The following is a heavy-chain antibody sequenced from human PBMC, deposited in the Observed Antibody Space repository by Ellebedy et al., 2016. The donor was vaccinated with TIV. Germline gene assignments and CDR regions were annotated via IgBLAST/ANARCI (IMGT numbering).Heavy chain of an antibody. Sequence: GESLKISCAASGFTFSDHFMDWVRHAPGRGQEWVCRIGDKANSHFTQYSAAVKSRSTIPRDDSKNSLPLQMNSLNTENTTLYYCTRIGYSSSDFDFWGQGTLVTVSS. D-gene: IGHD4-23*01. CDR3: TRIGYSSSDFDF. CDR2: IGDKANSHFT. CDR1: GFTFSDHF. V-gene: IGHV3-72*01. J-gene: IGHJ4*02.